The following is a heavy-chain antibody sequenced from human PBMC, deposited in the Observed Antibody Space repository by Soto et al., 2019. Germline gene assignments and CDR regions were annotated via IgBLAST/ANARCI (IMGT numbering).Heavy chain of an antibody. Sequence: EVQLLESGGGLVQPGGSLRLSCAASGFTISSYDMRWVRQAPGKGLEWVADISGSGANRYFADTVKGRFTISRDNSKNTLYVQMNSLRAEDTAVYYCATPRSGTTTGSGGFDHWGQGTLVTVSS. D-gene: IGHD4-17*01. V-gene: IGHV3-23*01. J-gene: IGHJ4*02. CDR3: ATPRSGTTTGSGGFDH. CDR2: ISGSGANR. CDR1: GFTISSYD.